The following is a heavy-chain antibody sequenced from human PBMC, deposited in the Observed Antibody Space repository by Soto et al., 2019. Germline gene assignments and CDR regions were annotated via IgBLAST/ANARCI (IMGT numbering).Heavy chain of an antibody. CDR2: IYTSGST. Sequence: SETLSLTCTVSGGSISSYYWSWIRQPAGKGLEWIGRIYTSGSTNYNPSPKSRVTMSVDTSKNQFSLKLSSVTAADTAVYYCARGLYTYDSSGYYFDYWGQGTLVTVSS. D-gene: IGHD3-22*01. CDR3: ARGLYTYDSSGYYFDY. V-gene: IGHV4-4*07. J-gene: IGHJ4*02. CDR1: GGSISSYY.